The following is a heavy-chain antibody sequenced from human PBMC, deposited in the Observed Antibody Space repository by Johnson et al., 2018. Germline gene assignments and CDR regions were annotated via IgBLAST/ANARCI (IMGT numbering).Heavy chain of an antibody. CDR2: IIPIFGTA. D-gene: IGHD1-26*01. CDR1: GGTFSSYA. Sequence: QVQLVQSGAEVKKPGSSVKVSCKASGGTFSSYAISWVRQAPGQGLEWMGGIIPIFGTANYAQKFQGRVTITADESTSTAYMELSSLRSEDTAVYYCAKERATVGAKLRYYYGMDVSGQGTTVTVSS. CDR3: AKERATVGAKLRYYYGMDV. J-gene: IGHJ6*02. V-gene: IGHV1-69*12.